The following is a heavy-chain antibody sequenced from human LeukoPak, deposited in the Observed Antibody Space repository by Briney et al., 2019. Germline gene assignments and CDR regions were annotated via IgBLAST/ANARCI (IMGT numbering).Heavy chain of an antibody. J-gene: IGHJ4*02. CDR1: GYTFTNYA. V-gene: IGHV7-4-1*02. D-gene: IGHD4-23*01. CDR3: ARGLYGGNFFDL. CDR2: INTDTGNP. Sequence: GASVKVSCKASGYTFTNYAINWVRQAPGQGLEWVGWINTDTGNPMYALGLTGRFVFSLDISVGTAYLQISSLQTDDTAIYYCARGLYGGNFFDLWGQGTLVTVSS.